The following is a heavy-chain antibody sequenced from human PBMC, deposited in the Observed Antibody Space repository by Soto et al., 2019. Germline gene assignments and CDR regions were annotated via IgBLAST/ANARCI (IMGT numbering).Heavy chain of an antibody. D-gene: IGHD5-18*01. Sequence: SETLSLTCAVYGGSFSGYYWSWIRQPPGKGLEWIGEINHSGSTNYNPSLKSRVTISVDTSKNQFSLKLSSVTAADTAVYYCAVYSYGYEDFDYWGQGTLVTVSS. CDR2: INHSGST. CDR3: AVYSYGYEDFDY. V-gene: IGHV4-34*01. J-gene: IGHJ4*02. CDR1: GGSFSGYY.